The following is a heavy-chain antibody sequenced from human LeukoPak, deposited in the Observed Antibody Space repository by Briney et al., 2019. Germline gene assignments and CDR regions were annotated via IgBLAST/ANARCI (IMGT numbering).Heavy chain of an antibody. CDR1: GGSISSSSYY. J-gene: IGHJ6*03. V-gene: IGHV4-39*07. CDR3: ARGRYYDFWSGYVYYYYYMDV. Sequence: SETLSLTCTVSGGSISSSSYYWGWIRQPPGKGLEWIGSIYYSGSTYYNPSLKSRVTISVDTSKNQFSLKLSSVTAADTAVYYCARGRYYDFWSGYVYYYYYMDVWGKGTTVTVSS. CDR2: IYYSGST. D-gene: IGHD3-3*01.